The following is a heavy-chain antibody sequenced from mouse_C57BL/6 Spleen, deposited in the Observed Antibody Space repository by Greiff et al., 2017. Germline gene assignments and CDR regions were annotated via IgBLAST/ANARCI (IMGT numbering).Heavy chain of an antibody. Sequence: QVQLQQSGAELVMPGASVKLSCKASGYTFTSYWMHWVKQRPGQGLEWIGEIDPSDSYTNYNQKFKGKSTLTVDKSSSTAYMQLSSLTSEDSAVYYCARNYGNYEDYWGQGTTLTVSS. V-gene: IGHV1-69*01. CDR2: IDPSDSYT. CDR3: ARNYGNYEDY. D-gene: IGHD2-1*01. CDR1: GYTFTSYW. J-gene: IGHJ2*01.